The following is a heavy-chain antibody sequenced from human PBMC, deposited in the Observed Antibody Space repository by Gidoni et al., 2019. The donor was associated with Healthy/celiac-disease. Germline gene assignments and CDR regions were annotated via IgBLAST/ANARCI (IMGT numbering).Heavy chain of an antibody. CDR2: IKSKTDGGTT. D-gene: IGHD4-17*01. J-gene: IGHJ4*02. V-gene: IGHV3-15*01. Sequence: EGQMVESGGGLVKPGGSLRLSCEASGFTGSNAWMSWVRQAPGKGLEWVCRIKSKTDGGTTDYAAPVKGRFTISRDDSKNTLYLQMNSLKTEDTAVYYCTTDMDYGGNSGFDYWGQGTLVTVSS. CDR1: GFTGSNAW. CDR3: TTDMDYGGNSGFDY.